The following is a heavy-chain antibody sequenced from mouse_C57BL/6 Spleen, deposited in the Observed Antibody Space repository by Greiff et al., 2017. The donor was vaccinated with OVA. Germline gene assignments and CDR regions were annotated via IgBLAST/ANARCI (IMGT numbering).Heavy chain of an antibody. CDR1: GYAFSSSW. Sequence: QVQLQQSGPELVKPGASVKISCKASGYAFSSSWMNWVKQRPGKGLEWIGRIYPGDGDTNYNGKIKGKATLTADKSSSTAYMQLSSLTSEDSAVYFCARYGTTVVAPYFDVWGTGTTVTVSS. J-gene: IGHJ1*03. CDR2: IYPGDGDT. V-gene: IGHV1-82*01. D-gene: IGHD1-1*01. CDR3: ARYGTTVVAPYFDV.